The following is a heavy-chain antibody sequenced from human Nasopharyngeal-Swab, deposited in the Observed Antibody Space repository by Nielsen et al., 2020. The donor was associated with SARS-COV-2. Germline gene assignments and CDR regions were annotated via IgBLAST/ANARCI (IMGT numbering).Heavy chain of an antibody. CDR2: IYYSGGT. V-gene: IGHV4-31*03. Sequence: SETLSLTCTVSGGSISSGGYYWSWIRQHPGKGLEWIGYIYYSGGTYYNPSLKSRVTISVDTSKNQFSLKLSSVTAADTAVYYCASTTRITIFGVVGWFDPWGQGTLVTVSS. D-gene: IGHD3-3*01. J-gene: IGHJ5*02. CDR1: GGSISSGGYY. CDR3: ASTTRITIFGVVGWFDP.